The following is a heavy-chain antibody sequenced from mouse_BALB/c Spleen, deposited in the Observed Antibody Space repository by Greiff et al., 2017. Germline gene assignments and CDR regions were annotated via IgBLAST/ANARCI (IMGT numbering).Heavy chain of an antibody. D-gene: IGHD3-3*01. CDR3: ARRGGLVLFAY. Sequence: EVQRVESGGGLVQPGGSLKLSCAASGFTFSSYTMSWVRQTPEKRLEWVAYISNGGGSTYYPDTVKGRFTISRDNAKNTLYLQMSSLKSEDTAMYYCARRGGLVLFAYWGQGTLVTVSA. CDR2: ISNGGGST. J-gene: IGHJ3*01. CDR1: GFTFSSYT. V-gene: IGHV5-12-2*01.